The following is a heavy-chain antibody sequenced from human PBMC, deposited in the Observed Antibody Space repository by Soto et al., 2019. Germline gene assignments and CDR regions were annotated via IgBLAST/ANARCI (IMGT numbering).Heavy chain of an antibody. CDR3: ASSYSNYALIDYYYYGMDV. D-gene: IGHD4-4*01. Sequence: QVQLVQSGAEVQKPGASVKVSCKASGYTFTSYAMHWVRQAPGQRLEWMGWINAGNGNTKYSQKFQGRVTITRDTSASTAYMELSSLRSEDTAVYYCASSYSNYALIDYYYYGMDVWGQGTTVTVSS. V-gene: IGHV1-3*01. J-gene: IGHJ6*02. CDR1: GYTFTSYA. CDR2: INAGNGNT.